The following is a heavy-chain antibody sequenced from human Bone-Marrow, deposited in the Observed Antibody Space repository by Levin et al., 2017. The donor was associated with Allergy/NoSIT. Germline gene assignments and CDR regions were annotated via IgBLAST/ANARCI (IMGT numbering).Heavy chain of an antibody. CDR3: ARGWTTVTGYGMDV. V-gene: IGHV4-30-4*01. CDR1: GGSISSGDYY. J-gene: IGHJ6*02. Sequence: SETLSLTCTVSGGSISSGDYYWSWIRQPPGKGLEWIGYIYYSGSTYYNPSLKSRVTISVDTSKNQFSLKLSSVTAADTAVYYCARGWTTVTGYGMDVWGQGTTVTVSS. CDR2: IYYSGST. D-gene: IGHD4-17*01.